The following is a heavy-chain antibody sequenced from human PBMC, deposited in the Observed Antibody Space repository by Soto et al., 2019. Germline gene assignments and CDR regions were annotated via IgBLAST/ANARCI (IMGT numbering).Heavy chain of an antibody. CDR3: ARDGQIGGSYYRRDAFDI. Sequence: QVQLQESGPGLVKPSGTLSLTCAVSGGSISSSNWWSWVRQPPGKGLEWIGEIYHSGSTNYNPSLKSRVTIAVDKSKNQFSLKLSSVTAADTAVYYCARDGQIGGSYYRRDAFDIWGQGTMVTVSS. V-gene: IGHV4-4*02. CDR2: IYHSGST. D-gene: IGHD1-26*01. J-gene: IGHJ3*02. CDR1: GGSISSSNW.